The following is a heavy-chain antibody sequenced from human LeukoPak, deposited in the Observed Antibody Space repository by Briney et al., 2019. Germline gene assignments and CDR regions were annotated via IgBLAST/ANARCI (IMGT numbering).Heavy chain of an antibody. Sequence: GGSLRLSCAASGFTFSNAWLSWVRQAPGKGLEWVGRIKSGTIDYAAPVKGRFTISRDDSKNTLYLQMNSLKTEDTALYYCTTDHRYDSGSYKGYWGQGTLVTVSS. CDR3: TTDHRYDSGSYKGY. CDR1: GFTFSNAW. J-gene: IGHJ4*02. V-gene: IGHV3-15*01. D-gene: IGHD3-10*01. CDR2: IKSGTI.